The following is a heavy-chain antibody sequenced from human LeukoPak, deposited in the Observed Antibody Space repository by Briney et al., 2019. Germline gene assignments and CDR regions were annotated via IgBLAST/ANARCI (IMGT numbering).Heavy chain of an antibody. J-gene: IGHJ4*02. CDR1: GFTFSSYG. CDR2: ISYDGSKK. V-gene: IGHV3-30*03. Sequence: GGSLRLSCAASGFTFSSYGMHWVRQAPGKGLEWVAVISYDGSKKYYADSVKGRFTISRDNSKNTLYLQMNSLRADDTAVYYCARDHGGSYQFDYWGQGTLVTVSS. D-gene: IGHD1-26*01. CDR3: ARDHGGSYQFDY.